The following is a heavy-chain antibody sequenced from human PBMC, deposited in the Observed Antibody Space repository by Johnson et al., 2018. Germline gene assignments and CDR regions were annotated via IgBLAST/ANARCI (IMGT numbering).Heavy chain of an antibody. V-gene: IGHV3-21*01. CDR2: ISSSSSYI. CDR3: ARVPPDYGVDFYGMDV. J-gene: IGHJ6*01. D-gene: IGHD4-17*01. CDR1: GFTFSSYS. Sequence: VQLVESGGGLVKPGGSLRLSCAASGFTFSSYSMNWVRQAPGKGLEWVSSISSSSSYIYYADSVKGRFPISRDNAKNSLYLQMNSRRAEETAVYYRARVPPDYGVDFYGMDVWGQGTTVTVSS.